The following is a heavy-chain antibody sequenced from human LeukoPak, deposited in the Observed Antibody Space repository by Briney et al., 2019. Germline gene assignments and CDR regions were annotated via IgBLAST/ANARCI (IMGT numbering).Heavy chain of an antibody. Sequence: PSETLSLTCTVSGGSISSYYWGWIRQPPGKGLEWIGSIYYSGSTYYNPSLKSRVTISVDTSKNQFSLKLSSVTAADTAVYYCARALLTYDSSGYYYFDYWGQGTLVTVSS. CDR3: ARALLTYDSSGYYYFDY. CDR2: IYYSGST. V-gene: IGHV4-39*07. D-gene: IGHD3-22*01. CDR1: GGSISSYY. J-gene: IGHJ4*02.